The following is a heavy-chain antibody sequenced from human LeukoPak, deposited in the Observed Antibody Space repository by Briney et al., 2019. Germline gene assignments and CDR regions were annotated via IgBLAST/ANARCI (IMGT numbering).Heavy chain of an antibody. D-gene: IGHD3-9*01. CDR3: AGRGQRYFRD. J-gene: IGHJ1*01. Sequence: PSETLSLTCSVSGDSISSDYWSWIRQPPGKGLERIGYIHRIGNTDYNPSLKSRVTISLDTSKNQLSLNLTSVTAADTAVYYCAGRGQRYFRDWGQGTLVTVSS. CDR1: GDSISSDY. V-gene: IGHV4-4*08. CDR2: IHRIGNT.